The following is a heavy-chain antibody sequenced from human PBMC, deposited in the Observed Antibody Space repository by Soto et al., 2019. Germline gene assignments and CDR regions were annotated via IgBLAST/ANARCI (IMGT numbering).Heavy chain of an antibody. CDR2: RKNEASGYTT. J-gene: IGHJ4*02. D-gene: IGHD2-21*01. Sequence: EVQLVESGGGWVQPGGSLRLSCAASGFAFRDHHMDWVRQAPGKGLECVARRKNEASGYTTEYAASVQGRFTITRDESKTVLFLQMNSLKTGDAAVYYCIRDCMSYSFDHWGQGIRVTVSS. CDR3: IRDCMSYSFDH. CDR1: GFAFRDHH. V-gene: IGHV3-72*01.